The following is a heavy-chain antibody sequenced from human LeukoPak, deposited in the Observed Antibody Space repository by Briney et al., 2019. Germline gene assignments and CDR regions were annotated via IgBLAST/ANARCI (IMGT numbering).Heavy chain of an antibody. D-gene: IGHD6-19*01. V-gene: IGHV4-39*01. CDR1: GGYISSSSYY. Sequence: PSETLSLTCSVSGGYISSSSYYWGWIRQPPGKGLEWIGSIYYSGNIYYNPSLKSRVTMSVDTSKNQFSLKLSSVTAADTAVYYCVTVRDSSGWPFDYWGQGTLVTVSS. CDR3: VTVRDSSGWPFDY. CDR2: IYYSGNI. J-gene: IGHJ4*02.